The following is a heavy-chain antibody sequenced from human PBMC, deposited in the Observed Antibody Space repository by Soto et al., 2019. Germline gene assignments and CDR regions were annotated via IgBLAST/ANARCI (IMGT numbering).Heavy chain of an antibody. V-gene: IGHV4-59*01. CDR1: GGSISSYY. J-gene: IGHJ6*02. D-gene: IGHD6-19*01. CDR3: ARDKVNIGVDGTHYFYGMDV. Sequence: QVQLQESGPGLVKPSETLSLTCTVSGGSISSYYWSWIRQPPGKGLEWIGYVYYSGSTRDNPSLKIRVTIAVDTSKNQFSMKLSSVTAADTAGYYCARDKVNIGVDGTHYFYGMDVWGQGTTVTVSS. CDR2: VYYSGST.